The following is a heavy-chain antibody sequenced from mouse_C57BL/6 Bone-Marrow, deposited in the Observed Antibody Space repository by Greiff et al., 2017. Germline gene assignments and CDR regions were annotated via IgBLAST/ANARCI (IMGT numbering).Heavy chain of an antibody. CDR1: GFTFSDAW. D-gene: IGHD1-1*01. J-gene: IGHJ1*03. CDR3: TRHLIYYYGSSYSYWYFDV. CDR2: IRNKANNHAT. V-gene: IGHV6-6*01. Sequence: EVMLVESGGGLVQPGGSMKLSCAASGFTFSDAWMDWVRPSPEKGLEWVAEIRNKANNHATYYAESVKGRFTISRDDSKISVYLQMNCLRAEDTGIYYCTRHLIYYYGSSYSYWYFDVWGTGTTVTVSS.